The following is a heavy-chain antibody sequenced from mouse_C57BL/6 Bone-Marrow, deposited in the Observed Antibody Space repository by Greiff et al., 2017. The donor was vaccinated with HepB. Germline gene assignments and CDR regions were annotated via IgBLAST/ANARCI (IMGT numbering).Heavy chain of an antibody. J-gene: IGHJ1*03. Sequence: QVQLQQSGPELVKPGASVKISCKASGYTFTDYYINWVKQRPGQGLEWIGWIFPGSGSTYYNEKFKGKATLTVDKSSSTAYMLLSSLTSEDSAVYFCARERLGDYDDPYWYFDVWGTGTTVTVSS. D-gene: IGHD2-4*01. V-gene: IGHV1-75*01. CDR2: IFPGSGST. CDR1: GYTFTDYY. CDR3: ARERLGDYDDPYWYFDV.